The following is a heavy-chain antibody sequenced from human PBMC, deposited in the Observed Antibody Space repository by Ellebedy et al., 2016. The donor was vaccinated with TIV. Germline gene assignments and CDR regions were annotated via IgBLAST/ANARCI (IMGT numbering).Heavy chain of an antibody. CDR3: AIFEGGLKRFDP. CDR1: GGTFSSYA. Sequence: SVKVSXKASGGTFSSYAISWVRQAPGQGLEWMGGIIPIFGTANYAQKFQGRVTITADESTSTAYMELSSLRSEDTAVYYCAIFEGGLKRFDPWGQGTLVTVSS. J-gene: IGHJ5*02. CDR2: IIPIFGTA. V-gene: IGHV1-69*13. D-gene: IGHD3-16*01.